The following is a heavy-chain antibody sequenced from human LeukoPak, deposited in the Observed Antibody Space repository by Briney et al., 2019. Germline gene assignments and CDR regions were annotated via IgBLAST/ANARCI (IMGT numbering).Heavy chain of an antibody. D-gene: IGHD6-13*01. J-gene: IGHJ4*02. CDR1: GFTFSSYA. CDR3: AREETAAAGAFDY. V-gene: IGHV3-30*01. CDR2: ISYDGSNK. Sequence: GGSLRLSCAASGFTFSSYAMHWVRQAPGKGLEWVAVISYDGSNKYYADSVKGRFTISRDNSKNTLYLQMNSLRAEDTVVYYCAREETAAAGAFDYWGQGTLVTVSS.